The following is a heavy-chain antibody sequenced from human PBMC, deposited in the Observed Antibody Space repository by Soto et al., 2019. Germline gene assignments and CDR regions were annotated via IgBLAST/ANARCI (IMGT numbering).Heavy chain of an antibody. CDR3: ARDLSRGIGMDV. V-gene: IGHV4-59*01. CDR1: GGSISSYY. CDR2: IYYSGST. J-gene: IGHJ6*02. D-gene: IGHD3-10*01. Sequence: SETLSLTCTVSGGSISSYYWSWFRQPPGKGLEWIGYIYYSGSTNYNPSLKSRVTISVDTSKNQFSLKLSSVTAADTAVYYCARDLSRGIGMDVWGQGTTVTVSS.